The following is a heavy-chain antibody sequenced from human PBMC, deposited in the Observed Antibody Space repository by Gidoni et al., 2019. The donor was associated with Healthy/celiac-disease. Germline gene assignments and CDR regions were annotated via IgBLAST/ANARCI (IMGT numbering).Heavy chain of an antibody. CDR1: GCTFSSYA. CDR2: ISGSGGSK. V-gene: IGHV3-23*01. J-gene: IGHJ3*02. CDR3: AKGDDFWSGTDAFDI. Sequence: EVQLLESGGGLVQPGGSLRLACAAAGCTFSSYAMSWVRQAPGKGLEWVSAISGSGGSKYYSDSVKGRFTISRDKSKNTLYLQLNSLSAEDTAVYYCAKGDDFWSGTDAFDIWGQGTMVTVSS. D-gene: IGHD3-3*01.